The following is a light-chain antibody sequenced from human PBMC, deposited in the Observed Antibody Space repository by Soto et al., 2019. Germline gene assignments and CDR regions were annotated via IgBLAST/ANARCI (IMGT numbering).Light chain of an antibody. CDR3: QHRMNWPLT. CDR1: QSVSSY. V-gene: IGKV3-11*01. Sequence: EIVLTQSQATLSLSPGERATLSCRASQSVSSYLLWYQQKPGQAPRLLIYDASNRASSTPARFSGSGSETDFTLTISSLEPEDFAVYYCQHRMNWPLTFGQGTRLEIK. CDR2: DAS. J-gene: IGKJ5*01.